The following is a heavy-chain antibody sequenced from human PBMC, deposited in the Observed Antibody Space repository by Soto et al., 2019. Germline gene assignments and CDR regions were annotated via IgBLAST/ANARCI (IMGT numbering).Heavy chain of an antibody. J-gene: IGHJ4*02. V-gene: IGHV3-11*01. D-gene: IGHD3-10*01. Sequence: PGGSLRLSCAASGFTFSDYYMSWIRQAPGKGLEWVSYISSSGSTIYYADSVKGRFTISRDNAKNSLYLKMNSLRAEDTAVYYCARDRSHSGFWEFKYYFDYWGQGTLVTFSS. CDR3: ARDRSHSGFWEFKYYFDY. CDR2: ISSSGSTI. CDR1: GFTFSDYY.